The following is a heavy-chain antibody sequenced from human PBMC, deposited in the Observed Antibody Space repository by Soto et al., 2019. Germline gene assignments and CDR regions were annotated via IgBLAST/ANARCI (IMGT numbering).Heavy chain of an antibody. V-gene: IGHV4-39*01. J-gene: IGHJ6*03. D-gene: IGHD3-3*01. Sequence: SETLSLTCTVSGGSISSSSYYWGWIRQPPGKGLEWIGSIYYSGSTYYNPSLKSRVTISVDTSKNQFSLKLSSVTAADTAVYYCAITYYFGSGYSYYYMDFWGKGTTVTVSS. CDR1: GGSISSSSYY. CDR3: AITYYFGSGYSYYYMDF. CDR2: IYYSGST.